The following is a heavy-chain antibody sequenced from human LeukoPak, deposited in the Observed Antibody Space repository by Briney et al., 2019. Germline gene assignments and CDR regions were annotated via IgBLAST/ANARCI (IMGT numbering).Heavy chain of an antibody. J-gene: IGHJ3*02. V-gene: IGHV4-59*01. CDR1: GGSISSYY. Sequence: SETLSLTCTVSGGSISSYYWSWIRQPPGKGLEWIGCIYYSGSTNYNPSLKSRVTISVDTSKNQFSLKLSSVTAADTAVYYCASDENSAFDIWGQGTMVTVSS. CDR3: ASDENSAFDI. CDR2: IYYSGST. D-gene: IGHD6-6*01.